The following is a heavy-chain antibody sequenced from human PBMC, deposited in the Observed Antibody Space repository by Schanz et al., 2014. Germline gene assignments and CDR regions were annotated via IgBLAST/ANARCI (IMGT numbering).Heavy chain of an antibody. CDR2: ISPYNGNT. D-gene: IGHD6-13*01. J-gene: IGHJ4*02. Sequence: QVQLVQSGAEVKKPGASMTVSCKASGYTFTTYYMLWVRQAPGQGLEWMGWISPYNGNTNYAQKLQGRVPMTADTSASTAYIDLRSLRSDGTAVYYCASSGTGYSSSWDFDYWGQGTLVTVSS. CDR1: GYTFTTYY. CDR3: ASSGTGYSSSWDFDY. V-gene: IGHV1-18*01.